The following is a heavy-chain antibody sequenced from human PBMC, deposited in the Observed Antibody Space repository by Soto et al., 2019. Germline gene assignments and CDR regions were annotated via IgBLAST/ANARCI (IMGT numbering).Heavy chain of an antibody. CDR3: ARGVRVTQGPYYYYFYMDV. V-gene: IGHV4-31*03. D-gene: IGHD2-21*02. Sequence: SETLSLTCTVSGGSVNSGGYYWNWIRQYPGKGLQWIGYIYYTGSTYYNPSLQSRVTVSVDRSKNQFSLKLSSVTAADTAVYYCARGVRVTQGPYYYYFYMDVWGKGTTVTVSS. J-gene: IGHJ6*03. CDR2: IYYTGST. CDR1: GGSVNSGGYY.